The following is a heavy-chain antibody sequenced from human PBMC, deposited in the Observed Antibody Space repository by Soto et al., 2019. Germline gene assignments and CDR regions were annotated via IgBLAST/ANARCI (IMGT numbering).Heavy chain of an antibody. CDR3: AHHSGEYSRSWYYFDY. CDR2: IYWDDDK. Sequence: QITLKESGPTLVKPTQTLTLTCTFSGFSLSTSGVGVGWIRQPPGKALEWLALIYWDDDKRYSPSLKSRLTITKDTSKNQVVLTIANMDPVDTATYYCAHHSGEYSRSWYYFDYWGQGTLVTVSS. J-gene: IGHJ4*02. CDR1: GFSLSTSGVG. D-gene: IGHD6-13*01. V-gene: IGHV2-5*02.